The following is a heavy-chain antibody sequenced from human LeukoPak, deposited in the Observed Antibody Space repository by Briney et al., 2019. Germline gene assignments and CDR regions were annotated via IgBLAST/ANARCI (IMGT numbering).Heavy chain of an antibody. D-gene: IGHD3-22*01. J-gene: IGHJ3*02. Sequence: SETLSLTCTVSGGSISSYHWSWIRQPPGKGLECIGFIYYSGSTNYNPSLKSRVTISVDTSKNQFSLKLNSVTAADTAVYYCARARNYYDSSDYYYEGDAFDIWGQGTMVTVSS. CDR3: ARARNYYDSSDYYYEGDAFDI. CDR1: GGSISSYH. CDR2: IYYSGST. V-gene: IGHV4-59*01.